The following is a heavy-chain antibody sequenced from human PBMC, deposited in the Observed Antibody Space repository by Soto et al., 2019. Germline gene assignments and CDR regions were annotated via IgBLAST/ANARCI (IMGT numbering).Heavy chain of an antibody. CDR1: GFTFSSYS. D-gene: IGHD1-7*01. CDR2: ISSSSSTI. V-gene: IGHV3-48*01. J-gene: IGHJ5*02. Sequence: EVQLVESGGGLVQPGGSLRLSCAASGFTFSSYSMNWVRQAPGKGLEWVSYISSSSSTIYYADSVKGRFTISRDNAKNSLYLQMNSLRAEDTAVYYCARNRLTGTTSGGFDPWGQGTLVTVSS. CDR3: ARNRLTGTTSGGFDP.